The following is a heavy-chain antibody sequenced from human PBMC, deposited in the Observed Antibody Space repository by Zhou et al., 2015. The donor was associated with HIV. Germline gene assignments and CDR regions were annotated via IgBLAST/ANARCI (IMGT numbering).Heavy chain of an antibody. J-gene: IGHJ1*01. D-gene: IGHD3-9*01. CDR2: IIPIFGTA. CDR1: GGTFSSYA. Sequence: QVQLVQSGAEVKKPGSSVKVSCKASGGTFSSYAISWVRQAPGQGLEWMGGIIPIFGTANYAQKFQGRVTITADESTSTAYMELSSLRSEDTAVYYCARGRGKGDYDILTGYYTQYFQHWGQGTLVTVSS. V-gene: IGHV1-69*01. CDR3: ARGRGKGDYDILTGYYTQYFQH.